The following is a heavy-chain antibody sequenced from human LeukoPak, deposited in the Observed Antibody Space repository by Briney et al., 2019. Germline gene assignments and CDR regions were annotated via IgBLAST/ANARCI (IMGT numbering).Heavy chain of an antibody. Sequence: PGASLRLSWAASGFTFISYWMHWVRQAPGKGLVWVSRINSDGSTTSYAASVKGRFTISRDTAKNTLYLQMNSLRAEDTAVYYCARGHHYYDSSAYYYWGQGTLVTVSS. V-gene: IGHV3-74*01. CDR1: GFTFISYW. CDR2: INSDGSTT. J-gene: IGHJ4*02. D-gene: IGHD3-22*01. CDR3: ARGHHYYDSSAYYY.